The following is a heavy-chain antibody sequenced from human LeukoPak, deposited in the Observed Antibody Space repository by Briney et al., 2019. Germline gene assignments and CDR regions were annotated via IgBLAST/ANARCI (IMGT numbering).Heavy chain of an antibody. CDR3: ARASAIAVAGTGAGIVNY. Sequence: PSETLSLTCAVYGGSFSGYYWSWIRQPPGKGLEWIGEINHSGSTNYNPSLKSRVTISVDTSKNQFSLKLSSVTAADTAVYYCARASAIAVAGTGAGIVNYWGQGTLVTVSS. V-gene: IGHV4-34*01. CDR2: INHSGST. CDR1: GGSFSGYY. J-gene: IGHJ4*02. D-gene: IGHD6-19*01.